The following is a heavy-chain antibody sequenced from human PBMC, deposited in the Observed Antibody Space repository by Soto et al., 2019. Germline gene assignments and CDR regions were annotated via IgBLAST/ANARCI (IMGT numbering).Heavy chain of an antibody. V-gene: IGHV3-23*01. CDR2: ISGSGGST. Sequence: PGGSLRLSCAASGCTFSSYAMSWVRQAPGKGLEWVSAISGSGGSTYYADSVKGRFTISIDNSKNTLYLQMNSLRAEDTAVYYCAKGSIAVAGIFDYWGQGTLVTVSS. J-gene: IGHJ4*02. D-gene: IGHD6-19*01. CDR3: AKGSIAVAGIFDY. CDR1: GCTFSSYA.